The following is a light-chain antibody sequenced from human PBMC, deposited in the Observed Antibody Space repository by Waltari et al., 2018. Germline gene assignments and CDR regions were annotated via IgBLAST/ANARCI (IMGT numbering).Light chain of an antibody. CDR3: QQYYSSPPT. CDR2: SAS. Sequence: AIRITQSPSSLSASRGARVTITCRTNQDFASYLASYQQTPGSAPNLPLYSASTLQSGVPSRFIGAVSRTNFTLTITCLQYDDFATYFCQQYYSSPPTFGGGTRVEIK. CDR1: QDFASY. J-gene: IGKJ4*01. V-gene: IGKV1-8*01.